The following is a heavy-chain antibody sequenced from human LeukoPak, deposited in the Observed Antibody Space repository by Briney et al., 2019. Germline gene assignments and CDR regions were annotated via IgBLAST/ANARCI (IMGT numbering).Heavy chain of an antibody. CDR1: GFTFSNYN. V-gene: IGHV3-48*01. Sequence: GGSLRLSCAASGFTFSNYNMNWVRQAPGKGLEWVSDIDTSSSTIYYADSVKGRFTISRDNAKNSLYLQMNSLRAEDTAIYYCARQWFGDWGYYFDYWGQGTLVTVSS. D-gene: IGHD3-10*01. J-gene: IGHJ4*02. CDR2: IDTSSSTI. CDR3: ARQWFGDWGYYFDY.